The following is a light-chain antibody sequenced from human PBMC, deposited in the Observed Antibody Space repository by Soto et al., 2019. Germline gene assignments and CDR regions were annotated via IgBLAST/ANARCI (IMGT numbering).Light chain of an antibody. Sequence: QSVLTQPASVSGSPGQSITISCTGTSSDIGDYNYVSWYQHHPGNAPKLLIYGNSNRPSGVPDRFSGSKSGTSASLAITGLQAEDEADYYCQSYDSSLSGSDVFGTGTKVTVL. V-gene: IGLV2-14*03. CDR1: SSDIGDYNY. CDR3: QSYDSSLSGSDV. CDR2: GNS. J-gene: IGLJ1*01.